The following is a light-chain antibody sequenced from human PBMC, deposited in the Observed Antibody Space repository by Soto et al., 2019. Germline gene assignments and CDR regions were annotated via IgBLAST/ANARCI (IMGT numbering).Light chain of an antibody. J-gene: IGKJ1*01. CDR1: QSVSSY. V-gene: IGKV3-20*01. Sequence: EIVLKKSSGSLSLSPGERATLSCRASQSVSSYLAWYQQKPGQAPRLLIYGASSRATGFPDRFSGSGSGTDFSLTISRLEPDDSAVYYCQQYSSPTRTFGQGTKEAIK. CDR3: QQYSSPTRT. CDR2: GAS.